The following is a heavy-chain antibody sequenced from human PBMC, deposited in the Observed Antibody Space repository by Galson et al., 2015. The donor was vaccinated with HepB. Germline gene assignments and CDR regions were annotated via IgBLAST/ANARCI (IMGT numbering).Heavy chain of an antibody. CDR1: GFTFSSYG. CDR2: IWYDGSNK. D-gene: IGHD2-2*01. Sequence: SLRLSCAASGFTFSSYGMHWVRQAPGKGLEWVAVIWYDGSNKYYADSVKGRFTISRDNSKNTLYLQMNSLRAEDTAVYYCARGYCSSTSCKNGNWFDPWGQGTLVTVSS. V-gene: IGHV3-33*01. CDR3: ARGYCSSTSCKNGNWFDP. J-gene: IGHJ5*02.